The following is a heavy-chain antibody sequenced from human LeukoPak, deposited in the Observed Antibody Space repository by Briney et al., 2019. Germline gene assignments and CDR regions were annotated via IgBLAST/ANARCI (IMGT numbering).Heavy chain of an antibody. CDR2: INHGGCT. Sequence: SETLSLTCTVYGEPFSGYYWTWIRHPPGKGLEWVGEINHGGCTDYNASIKSRVTMSIDTSKNQFSLKLNSVAAADTAVYYCARGSYGGPVTTIKYYYYYYLDVWGKGTTVTVSS. CDR1: GEPFSGYY. V-gene: IGHV4-34*01. D-gene: IGHD4-17*01. CDR3: ARGSYGGPVTTIKYYYYYYLDV. J-gene: IGHJ6*03.